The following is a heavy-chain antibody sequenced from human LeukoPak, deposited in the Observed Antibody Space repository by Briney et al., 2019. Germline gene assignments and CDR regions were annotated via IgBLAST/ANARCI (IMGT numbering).Heavy chain of an antibody. CDR2: ITGSGSTT. J-gene: IGHJ4*02. Sequence: GGSLRLSCAASGFTFSTYAMNWVRQASGKGLEWVSAITGSGSTTYYAESVRGRFTISRDNSKNTLYLQMNSLRAEDTAVYYCASVAAGTRYFDYWGQGTLVTVSS. V-gene: IGHV3-23*01. D-gene: IGHD6-13*01. CDR3: ASVAAGTRYFDY. CDR1: GFTFSTYA.